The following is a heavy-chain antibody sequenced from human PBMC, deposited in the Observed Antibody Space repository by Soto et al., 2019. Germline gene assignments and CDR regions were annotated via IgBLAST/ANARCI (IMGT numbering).Heavy chain of an antibody. CDR2: IKQDGSET. CDR1: GVTIRTYW. V-gene: IGHV3-7*01. Sequence: VQLVESGGDLVQPGGSLRLSCAASGVTIRTYWMSWVRQAPGKGLEWVANIKQDGSETYYVDSVKGRFTISRDNDKNSLYLQMTSLRVEDTAVYYCVREGYHVHRYRAGYWGQGTLVAVSS. D-gene: IGHD5-18*01. CDR3: VREGYHVHRYRAGY. J-gene: IGHJ4*02.